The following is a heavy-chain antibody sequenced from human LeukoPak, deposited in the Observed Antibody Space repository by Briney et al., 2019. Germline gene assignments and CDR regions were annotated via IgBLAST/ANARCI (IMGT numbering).Heavy chain of an antibody. Sequence: GGSLRLSCAASRFTFSNYWMHWVRQAPGKGLVWVSRINSDGSSTSYADSVKGRFTISRDNAKNTLYLQMNSLRAEDTAVYYCQLVRWDYNYYGMDVWGQGTTVTVSS. J-gene: IGHJ6*02. CDR1: RFTFSNYW. CDR2: INSDGSST. V-gene: IGHV3-74*01. D-gene: IGHD6-6*01. CDR3: QLVRWDYNYYGMDV.